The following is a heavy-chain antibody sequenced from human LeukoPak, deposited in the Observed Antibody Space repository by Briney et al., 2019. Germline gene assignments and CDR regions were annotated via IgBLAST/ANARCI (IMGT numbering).Heavy chain of an antibody. CDR3: AREERLITIFGVERSATDY. CDR2: INSDGSST. V-gene: IGHV3-74*01. D-gene: IGHD3-3*01. Sequence: GGSLRLSCAASGFTFSSYAMSWVRQAPGKGLVWVSRINSDGSSTSYADSVKGRFTISRDNAKNTLYLQMNSLRAEDTAVYYCAREERLITIFGVERSATDYWGQGTLVTVSS. CDR1: GFTFSSYA. J-gene: IGHJ4*02.